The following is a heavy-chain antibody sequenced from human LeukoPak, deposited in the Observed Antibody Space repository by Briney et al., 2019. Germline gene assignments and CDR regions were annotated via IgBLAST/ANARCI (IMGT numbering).Heavy chain of an antibody. CDR3: AREPTAMIL. J-gene: IGHJ4*02. Sequence: GGSLRLSCAASGFTFSSYAMSWVRQAPGKGLEWVSSISSTGTYIYYADSVKGRFTISRDNAKNSLYLQMNSLRAEDTAVYYCAREPTAMILWGQGTLVTVSS. CDR1: GFTFSSYA. D-gene: IGHD5-18*01. CDR2: ISSTGTYI. V-gene: IGHV3-21*01.